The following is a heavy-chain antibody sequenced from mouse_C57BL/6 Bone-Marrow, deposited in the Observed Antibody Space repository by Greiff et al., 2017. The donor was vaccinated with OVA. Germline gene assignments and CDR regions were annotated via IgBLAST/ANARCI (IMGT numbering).Heavy chain of an antibody. D-gene: IGHD1-1*01. J-gene: IGHJ1*03. CDR2: IDPNSGGT. CDR3: ARSGGYGSSYNWYFDV. V-gene: IGHV1-72*01. Sequence: QVQLQQPGAELVKPGASVKLSCKASGYTFTSYWMHWVKQRPGRGLEWIGRIDPNSGGTKYNEKFKSKATLTVDKPSSTAYMQLSSLTSEDPAVYDCARSGGYGSSYNWYFDVWGTGTTVTVSS. CDR1: GYTFTSYW.